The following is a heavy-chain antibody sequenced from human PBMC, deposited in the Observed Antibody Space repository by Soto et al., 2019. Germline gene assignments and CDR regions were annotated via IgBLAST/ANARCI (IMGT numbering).Heavy chain of an antibody. V-gene: IGHV3-30*18. J-gene: IGHJ4*02. CDR1: GFTFSSYG. CDR3: AKNPESYPWGLQGYCDY. Sequence: QVQLVESGGGVVQPGRSLRVSCAASGFTFSSYGMNWVRQAPGKGLEWVAIISYDGSDKYYADSVKGRFTISRDNSKNTLYLQLNSLRGADTAVYYCAKNPESYPWGLQGYCDYWGQGTLVTVSS. D-gene: IGHD3-16*01. CDR2: ISYDGSDK.